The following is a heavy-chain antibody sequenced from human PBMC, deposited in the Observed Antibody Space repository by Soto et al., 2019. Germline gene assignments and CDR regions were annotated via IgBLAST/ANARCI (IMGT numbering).Heavy chain of an antibody. CDR1: GFTFRSYG. Sequence: QVQLVESGGGVVQPGRSLRLSCAASGFTFRSYGMHWVRQAPGKGLEWVAVISYDGSNEYYADSVKGRFTISRDNSKNPLYLQMNSLRGEDTAVYYCAKGLSVIQPWLMDAYWGQGTLVTVSS. CDR2: ISYDGSNE. D-gene: IGHD5-18*01. J-gene: IGHJ4*02. CDR3: AKGLSVIQPWLMDAY. V-gene: IGHV3-30*18.